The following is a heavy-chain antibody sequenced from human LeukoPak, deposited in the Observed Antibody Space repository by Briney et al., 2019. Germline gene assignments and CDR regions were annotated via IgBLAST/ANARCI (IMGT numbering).Heavy chain of an antibody. J-gene: IGHJ5*02. CDR2: ISGSGSSR. D-gene: IGHD2-2*01. V-gene: IGHV3-23*01. CDR3: VKDGPCTTTTCSSHWFDP. Sequence: GGSLRHSCAASGFTFSDYALSWVRQAPGRGLEWVSLISGSGSSRYYTDSVKGRFTMPRDNFKNTLYLQMNSLRAEDTAVYYCVKDGPCTTTTCSSHWFDPWGQGTRVTVSS. CDR1: GFTFSDYA.